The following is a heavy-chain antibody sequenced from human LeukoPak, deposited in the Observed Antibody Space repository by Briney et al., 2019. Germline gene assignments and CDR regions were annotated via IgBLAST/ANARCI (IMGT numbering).Heavy chain of an antibody. Sequence: GGSLRLSCAASGFTFSSYTMSWVRQAPGKGLEWISGISGSGASTYYADSVKGRFTISRDDSRNTLYLQMNSLRGDDTAVYYCAKDVGKWESLHFFDYWGQGTLVTVSS. CDR2: ISGSGAST. CDR3: AKDVGKWESLHFFDY. J-gene: IGHJ4*02. CDR1: GFTFSSYT. V-gene: IGHV3-23*01. D-gene: IGHD1-26*01.